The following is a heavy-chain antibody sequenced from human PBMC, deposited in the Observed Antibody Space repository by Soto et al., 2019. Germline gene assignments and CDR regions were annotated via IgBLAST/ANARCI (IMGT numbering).Heavy chain of an antibody. V-gene: IGHV1-69*13. CDR1: GGTFSSYA. J-gene: IGHJ5*02. CDR3: ASRVVAATYSWFDP. Sequence: SVKVSCKASGGTFSSYAISWVRQAPGQGLEWMGGIIPIFGTANYAQKFQGRVTITADESTSTAYMELSSLRSEDTAVYYCASRVVAATYSWFDPLGRVTLSAVSS. D-gene: IGHD2-15*01. CDR2: IIPIFGTA.